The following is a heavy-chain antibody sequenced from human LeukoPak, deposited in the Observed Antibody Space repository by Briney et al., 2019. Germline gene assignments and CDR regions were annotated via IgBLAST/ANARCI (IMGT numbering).Heavy chain of an antibody. CDR2: INPNSGGT. CDR1: GYTFTGYY. J-gene: IGHJ5*02. CDR3: ARSVFEAAAGPTYNWFDP. D-gene: IGHD6-13*01. V-gene: IGHV1-2*02. Sequence: ASVKVSCKASGYTFTGYYMHWVRQAPGQGLEWMGLINPNSGGTNYAQKFQGRVTMTRDTSISTAYMELSRLRSDDTAVYYCARSVFEAAAGPTYNWFDPGAREPWSPSPQ.